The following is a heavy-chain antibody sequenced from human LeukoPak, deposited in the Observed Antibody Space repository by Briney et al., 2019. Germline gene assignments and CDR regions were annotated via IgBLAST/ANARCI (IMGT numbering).Heavy chain of an antibody. CDR3: ARLGESEDYYMDV. V-gene: IGHV5-51*03. CDR1: GYSFTSYW. D-gene: IGHD3-16*01. Sequence: PGESLKISCKGSGYSFTSYWIGWVRQLPGKGLEWRGIIYPGDSDTRYSPSFQGQFTISADKSISTAYLQWSSLKASDTATYYCARLGESEDYYMDVWGKGTTVTVSS. J-gene: IGHJ6*03. CDR2: IYPGDSDT.